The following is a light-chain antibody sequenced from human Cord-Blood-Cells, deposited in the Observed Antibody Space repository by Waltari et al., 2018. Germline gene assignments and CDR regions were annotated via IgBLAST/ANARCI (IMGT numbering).Light chain of an antibody. CDR2: GNS. Sequence: QSVLTQPPSVSGAPGQRVTISCTGSSSHIGAGYDVHWYQQIPGTAPKPLIYGNSNRPSGVPDRFSGSKSGTSASLAITGLQAEDEADYYCQSYDSSLSGYVFGTGTKVTVL. V-gene: IGLV1-40*01. J-gene: IGLJ1*01. CDR1: SSHIGAGYD. CDR3: QSYDSSLSGYV.